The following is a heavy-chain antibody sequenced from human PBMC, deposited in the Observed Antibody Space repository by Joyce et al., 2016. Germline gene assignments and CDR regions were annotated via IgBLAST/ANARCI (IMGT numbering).Heavy chain of an antibody. CDR1: GSIFSGYA. CDR2: ISYDGPNK. J-gene: IGHJ3*02. D-gene: IGHD6-13*01. V-gene: IGHV3-30*04. CDR3: ARRSGIPAGRRPGAFDM. Sequence: QEQLEESGGGVVQPGTSLRLSCTASGSIFSGYAMNWVRQAPGKGLEWVAIISYDGPNKFYADSVGSRFTISRDNYKNTLFLQMNGLTIEDAGVYYCARRSGIPAGRRPGAFDMWGQGTVVTVSS.